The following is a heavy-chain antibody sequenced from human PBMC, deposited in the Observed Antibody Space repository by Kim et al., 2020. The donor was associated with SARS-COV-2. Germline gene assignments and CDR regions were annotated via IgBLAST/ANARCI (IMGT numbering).Heavy chain of an antibody. CDR1: GGSISSYY. Sequence: SETLSLTCTASGGSISSYYWSWIRQPPGKGLEWIWYIYYSGSTNYNPSLKSRVTISVDTSKNQFSLKLSSVTAADTAVYYCARDNGGIGLFDYWGQGTLVTVSS. V-gene: IGHV4-59*01. CDR2: IYYSGST. CDR3: ARDNGGIGLFDY. J-gene: IGHJ4*02. D-gene: IGHD2-8*01.